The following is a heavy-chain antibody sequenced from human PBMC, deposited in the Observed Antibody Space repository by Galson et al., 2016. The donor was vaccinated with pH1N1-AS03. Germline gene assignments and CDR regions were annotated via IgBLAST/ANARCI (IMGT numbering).Heavy chain of an antibody. D-gene: IGHD1-26*01. CDR3: ARFSGSYQFDY. Sequence: LSLTCAVSGYSISSGFHWAWVRQPPSKGLEWIGTISHSGNTYYNPSLKSRVTISVDTSKNQFSLKLSSVTAADAAVYYCARFSGSYQFDYWGQGTLVTVSS. CDR1: GYSISSGFH. J-gene: IGHJ4*02. V-gene: IGHV4-38-2*01. CDR2: ISHSGNT.